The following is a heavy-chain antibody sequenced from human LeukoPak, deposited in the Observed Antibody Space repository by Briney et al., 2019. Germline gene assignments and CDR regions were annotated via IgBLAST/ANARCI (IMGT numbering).Heavy chain of an antibody. V-gene: IGHV3-7*03. D-gene: IGHD4-23*01. CDR3: ARKTVVGSYFDY. Sequence: GGSLRLSCAASGFTFSAYWMSWVRQAPGKGLXXVANIKQDGSDKYYVDSVKGRFTISRDNAKNSLYLQMNSLRAEDTAVYYCARKTVVGSYFDYWGQGAPVTVSS. CDR1: GFTFSAYW. CDR2: IKQDGSDK. J-gene: IGHJ4*02.